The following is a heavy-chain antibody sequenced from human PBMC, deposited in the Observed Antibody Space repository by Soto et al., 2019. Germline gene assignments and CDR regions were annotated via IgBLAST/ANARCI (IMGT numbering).Heavy chain of an antibody. J-gene: IGHJ4*02. V-gene: IGHV4-4*02. D-gene: IGHD1-26*01. CDR1: GYPISSSHW. CDR2: IYYSGSI. CDR3: ATSQLGEYVDY. Sequence: XETLHLTCAVSGYPISSSHWWSWVRQTPVKGLEWIGEIYYSGSINYNPSLKSRVIISADRSKNQFSLRLSSVTAADTAVYYCATSQLGEYVDYWRQGTLVTVSS.